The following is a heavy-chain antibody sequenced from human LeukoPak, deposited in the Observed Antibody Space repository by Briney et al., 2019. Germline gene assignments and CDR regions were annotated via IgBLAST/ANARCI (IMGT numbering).Heavy chain of an antibody. D-gene: IGHD3-22*01. J-gene: IGHJ4*02. CDR2: IRYDGSNK. Sequence: GGSLRLSCAASGFTFSSYGMYWVRQAPGKGLEWVTFIRYDGSNKHYADSVKGRFTISRDNSKNTLYLQMNSLRAEDTAVYYCANDYVTWAIVVLNPVDYRGQGTLVTVSS. CDR1: GFTFSSYG. CDR3: ANDYVTWAIVVLNPVDY. V-gene: IGHV3-30*02.